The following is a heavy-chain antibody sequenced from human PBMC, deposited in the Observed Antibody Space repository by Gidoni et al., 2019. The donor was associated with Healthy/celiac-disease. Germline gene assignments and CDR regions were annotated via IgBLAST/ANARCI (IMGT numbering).Heavy chain of an antibody. Sequence: EVQLVESGGVVVQPGGSLRLSCAASGFTFDDYTMHWVRQAPGKGLEWVSLISWDGGSTYYADSVKGRFTISRDNSKNSLYLQMNSLRTEDTALYYCAKDTGYSSGFDAFDIWGQGTMVTVSS. CDR2: ISWDGGST. V-gene: IGHV3-43*01. J-gene: IGHJ3*02. D-gene: IGHD6-19*01. CDR3: AKDTGYSSGFDAFDI. CDR1: GFTFDDYT.